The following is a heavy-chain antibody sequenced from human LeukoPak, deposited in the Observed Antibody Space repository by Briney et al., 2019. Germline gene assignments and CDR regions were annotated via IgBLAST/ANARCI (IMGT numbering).Heavy chain of an antibody. D-gene: IGHD4-17*01. CDR1: GYTFTSSG. V-gene: IGHV1-69*13. CDR3: AKRYGDCDY. Sequence: SVTVSCKASGYTFTSSGISWVRQAPGQGLEWMGGIIPIFGTANYAQKFQGRVTITADESTSTAYMELSSLRSEDTAVYYCAKRYGDCDYWGQGTLVTVSS. J-gene: IGHJ4*02. CDR2: IIPIFGTA.